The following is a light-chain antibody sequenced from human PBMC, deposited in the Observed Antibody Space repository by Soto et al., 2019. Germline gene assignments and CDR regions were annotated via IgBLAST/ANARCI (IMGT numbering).Light chain of an antibody. J-gene: IGKJ1*01. V-gene: IGKV3D-15*01. CDR1: QSVSSN. CDR2: DAS. Sequence: EIVMTQSPATLSVSPGERATLSCRASQSVSSNLAWYQQTPGQAPRLLIFDASTRDTGIPARFSGSGSGTEFTLTISSLQSEDFAVYYCQQYDNWLGTFGQGTKVEVK. CDR3: QQYDNWLGT.